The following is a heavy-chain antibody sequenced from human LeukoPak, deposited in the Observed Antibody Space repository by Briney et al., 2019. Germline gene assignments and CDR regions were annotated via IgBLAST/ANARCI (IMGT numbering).Heavy chain of an antibody. J-gene: IGHJ4*02. CDR3: ARSGDSSGYPFDY. CDR1: GGSISSGSYY. Sequence: PSETLSLTCTVSGGSISSGSYYWSWIRQPAGKGLEWIGRIYTSGGTNYNPSLKSRVTISVDTSKNQFSLKLSSVTAADTAVYYCARSGDSSGYPFDYWGQGTLVTVSS. D-gene: IGHD3-22*01. CDR2: IYTSGGT. V-gene: IGHV4-61*02.